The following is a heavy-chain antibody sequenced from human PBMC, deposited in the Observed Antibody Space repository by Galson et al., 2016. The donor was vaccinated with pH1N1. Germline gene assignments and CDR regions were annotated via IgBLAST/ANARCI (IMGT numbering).Heavy chain of an antibody. D-gene: IGHD3-10*01. CDR3: ARDRGVFDI. V-gene: IGHV1-18*01. CDR2: ISAYDGHT. J-gene: IGHJ3*02. Sequence: SVKVSCKASGYTFINYGIAWVRQAPGQGPEWMGWISAYDGHTDYAQNFQGRVAMTIDTSTSTDNRELRSLRSDGTAVYSCARDRGVFDIWGQGTRVTVSS. CDR1: GYTFINYG.